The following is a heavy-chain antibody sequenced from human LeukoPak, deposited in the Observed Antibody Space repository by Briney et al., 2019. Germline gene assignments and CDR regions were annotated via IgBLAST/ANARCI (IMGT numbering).Heavy chain of an antibody. CDR2: IYSGGIT. Sequence: PGGSLRLSCAASGVTVSNNYMNWVRQAPGKGLEWVSVIYSGGITYYADSLTGRFTISRDNAKNSLYLQMNSLRAEDTAVYYCARDDVFDIWGQGTMVTVSS. CDR1: GVTVSNNY. CDR3: ARDDVFDI. J-gene: IGHJ3*02. V-gene: IGHV3-53*01.